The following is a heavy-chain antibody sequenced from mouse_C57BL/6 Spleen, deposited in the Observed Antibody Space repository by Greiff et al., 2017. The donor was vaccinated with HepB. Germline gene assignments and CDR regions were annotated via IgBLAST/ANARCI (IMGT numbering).Heavy chain of an antibody. D-gene: IGHD1-1*01. CDR3: ATFITTVVATSDWYFDV. V-gene: IGHV1-39*01. J-gene: IGHJ1*03. CDR2: INPNYGTT. CDR1: GYSFTDYN. Sequence: VQLQQSGPELVKPGASVKISCKASGYSFTDYNMNWVKQSNGKSLEWIGVINPNYGTTSYNQKFKGKATLTVDQSSSTAYMQLNSLTSEDSAVYYCATFITTVVATSDWYFDVWGTGTMVTVSS.